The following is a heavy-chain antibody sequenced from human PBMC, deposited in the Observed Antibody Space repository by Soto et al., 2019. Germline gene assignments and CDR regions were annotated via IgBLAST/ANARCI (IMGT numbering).Heavy chain of an antibody. Sequence: SQNLSLTCAISGDSVDTNSGAWSWIRQSPSRGLEWLGRTFYRSRWNYEYVISVKGRIIINADTSKNQCSLQLNSVTPEDTAVYYCARDGRDYGSGSYNTHYWGPGTPVTVSS. V-gene: IGHV6-1*01. CDR1: GDSVDTNSGA. CDR2: TFYRSRWNY. D-gene: IGHD3-10*01. CDR3: ARDGRDYGSGSYNTHY. J-gene: IGHJ4*02.